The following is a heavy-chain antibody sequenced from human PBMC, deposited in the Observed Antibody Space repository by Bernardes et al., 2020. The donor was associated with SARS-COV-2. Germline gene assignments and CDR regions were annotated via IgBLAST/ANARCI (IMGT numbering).Heavy chain of an antibody. Sequence: SETLSLTCTVSGASIGRYYWSWIRQPPGKGLEWIGYIYYTGSTNYNPSLKSRVTMSIGTSKTQFSLKLSSVTAADTAVYYCAREEYSSGWYLDYWGQGTLVTVSS. CDR3: AREEYSSGWYLDY. V-gene: IGHV4-59*08. D-gene: IGHD6-19*01. CDR2: IYYTGST. J-gene: IGHJ4*02. CDR1: GASIGRYY.